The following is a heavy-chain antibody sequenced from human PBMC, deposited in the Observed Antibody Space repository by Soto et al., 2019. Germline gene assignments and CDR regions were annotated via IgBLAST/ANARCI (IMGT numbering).Heavy chain of an antibody. CDR1: GGSISSGGYS. CDR2: IYHSGST. D-gene: IGHD6-13*01. J-gene: IGHJ4*02. Sequence: SETLSLTCAVSGGSISSGGYSCTWIRQPPGKGLEWIGYIYHSGSTYYNPSLKSRVTISVDTSKNQFSLKLSSVTAADTAVYYFARVSSSWGLVNYFDYWGQGTLVTVSS. CDR3: ARVSSSWGLVNYFDY. V-gene: IGHV4-30-2*01.